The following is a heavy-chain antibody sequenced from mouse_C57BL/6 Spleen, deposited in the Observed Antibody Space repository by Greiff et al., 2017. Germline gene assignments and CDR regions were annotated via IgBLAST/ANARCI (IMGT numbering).Heavy chain of an antibody. CDR2: IYPRSGNT. CDR3: ARWELRDYAMDY. V-gene: IGHV1-81*01. CDR1: GYTFTSYG. J-gene: IGHJ4*01. Sequence: SGAELARPGASVKLSCKASGYTFTSYGISWVKQRTGQGLEWIGEIYPRSGNTYYNEKFKGKATLTADKSSSTAYMELRSLTSEDSAVYFCARWELRDYAMDYWGQGTSVTVSS. D-gene: IGHD2-12*01.